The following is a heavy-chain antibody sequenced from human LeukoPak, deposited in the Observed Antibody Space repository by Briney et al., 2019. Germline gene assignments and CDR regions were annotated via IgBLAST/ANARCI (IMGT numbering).Heavy chain of an antibody. V-gene: IGHV1-69*13. CDR2: IIPIFGTA. J-gene: IGHJ4*02. Sequence: EASVKVSCKASGYTFISYGISWVRQAPGQGLEWMGGIIPIFGTANYAQKFQGRVTITADESTSTAYMELSSLRSEDTAVYYCAAHEDIVVVPAAMDYWGQGTLVAVSS. CDR3: AAHEDIVVVPAAMDY. CDR1: GYTFISYG. D-gene: IGHD2-2*01.